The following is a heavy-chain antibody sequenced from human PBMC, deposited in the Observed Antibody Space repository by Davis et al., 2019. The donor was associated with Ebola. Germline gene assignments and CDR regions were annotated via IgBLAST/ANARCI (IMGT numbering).Heavy chain of an antibody. CDR2: IKRKSDGGTT. CDR1: GFTFSNVW. V-gene: IGHV3-15*01. Sequence: GESLKISCATSGFTFSNVWMTWVRQSPGKGLEWLGRIKRKSDGGTTDYAAPVKGRFTISRDDSKNTLYLQVNGLKSEDSGVYYCTTESFSGTYTLDYWGPGTLVTVSS. J-gene: IGHJ4*02. CDR3: TTESFSGTYTLDY. D-gene: IGHD1-26*01.